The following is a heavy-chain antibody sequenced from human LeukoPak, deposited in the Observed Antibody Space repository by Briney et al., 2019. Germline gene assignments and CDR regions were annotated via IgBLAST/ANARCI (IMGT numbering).Heavy chain of an antibody. CDR3: ARRVTMVRGMGYFDY. CDR1: GGSIRRCSYY. V-gene: IGHV4-39*01. CDR2: IYYSGST. J-gene: IGHJ4*02. Sequence: PSETLSLTCSVSGGSIRRCSYYWSGIRQPPGKGLEWIGSIYYSGSTYYNPSLKSRVTISVDTSKNQFSLKLSSVTSADTGVYYCARRVTMVRGMGYFDYWGQGTLVTVSS. D-gene: IGHD3-10*01.